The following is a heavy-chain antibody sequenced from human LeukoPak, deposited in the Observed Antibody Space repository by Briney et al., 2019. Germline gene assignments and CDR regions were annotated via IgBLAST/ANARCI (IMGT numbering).Heavy chain of an antibody. J-gene: IGHJ4*02. Sequence: SETLSLTCTVSGASISSSDYYWGWIRQPPGKGLEWIESIYYGGSTYYNPPLRSRVTISVDTSQNQFSLKLRSVTAADTAIYYCARLGHYWSVIDYWGQGTLVTVSS. D-gene: IGHD3-3*02. CDR1: GASISSSDYY. CDR2: IYYGGST. CDR3: ARLGHYWSVIDY. V-gene: IGHV4-39*01.